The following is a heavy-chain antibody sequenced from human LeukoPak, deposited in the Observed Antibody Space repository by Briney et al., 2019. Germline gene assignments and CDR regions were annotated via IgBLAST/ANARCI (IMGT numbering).Heavy chain of an antibody. V-gene: IGHV3-11*03. CDR3: AAGTAADF. D-gene: IGHD6-13*01. J-gene: IGHJ4*02. CDR1: GIPFSDYY. Sequence: GGSLRLSCVVSGIPFSDYYMNRIRKAPGKGLEWISYISSSSSYTDYADSVKGRFTISRDNAKSALYLQMHSLRLEDTAVYYCAAGTAADFWGQGTLVTVSS. CDR2: ISSSSSYT.